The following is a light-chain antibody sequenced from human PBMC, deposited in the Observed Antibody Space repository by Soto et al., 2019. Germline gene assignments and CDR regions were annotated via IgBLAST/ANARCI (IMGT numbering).Light chain of an antibody. CDR3: SSYVSGNTVV. Sequence: QSVLTQPASMSGSPGQSITISCSGTSRDVGGYNSVCWYQQHPGRVPKLLIYEVTNRPSGVSSRFSGSKSGNTASLTISGLQAEDEADYYCSSYVSGNTVVFGGGTQLTVL. CDR1: SRDVGGYNS. V-gene: IGLV2-14*01. J-gene: IGLJ3*02. CDR2: EVT.